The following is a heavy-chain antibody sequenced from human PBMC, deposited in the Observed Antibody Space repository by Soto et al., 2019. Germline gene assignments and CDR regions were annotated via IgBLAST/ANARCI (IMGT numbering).Heavy chain of an antibody. J-gene: IGHJ6*03. CDR2: ISGSGGSI. CDR3: AKGPDYDFWSGTTMDV. Sequence: GGSLRLSCAASGFTFSGYAMSWVRQAPGKGLEWVSAISGSGGSIYYADSVKGRFTISRDNSKNTLYLQMNSLRAEDTAVYYCAKGPDYDFWSGTTMDVWGKGTTVTVSS. D-gene: IGHD3-3*01. CDR1: GFTFSGYA. V-gene: IGHV3-23*01.